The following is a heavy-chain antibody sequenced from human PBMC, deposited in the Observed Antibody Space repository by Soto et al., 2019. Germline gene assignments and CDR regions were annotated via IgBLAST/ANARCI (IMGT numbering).Heavy chain of an antibody. Sequence: QVQLQQWGAGPLKPSETLSLSCGVSGEALGGYYWSWIRQSSGKGLEWSGQINHSGDTNYNPSLKCRAAVSVDASKNHLSLRLPSVAGADTAVYYCARVSPFYDTVTGRYLYYRLDVWGQGTTVTVSS. D-gene: IGHD3-3*01. CDR1: GEALGGYY. V-gene: IGHV4-34*01. J-gene: IGHJ6*02. CDR3: ARVSPFYDTVTGRYLYYRLDV. CDR2: INHSGDT.